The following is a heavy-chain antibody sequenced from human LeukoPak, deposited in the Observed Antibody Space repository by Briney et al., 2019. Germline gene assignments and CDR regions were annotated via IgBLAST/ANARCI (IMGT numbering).Heavy chain of an antibody. CDR1: GYTFTCYY. CDR2: INPNSGGT. CDR3: ARAYDCSGYYDKRFDY. Sequence: ASVKVSCKASGYTFTCYYMHWVRQAPGQGGEWMGWINPNSGGTNYAQKFQGRVTMNRETSSSTDYMQLTRLRSDDTAVYYCARAYDCSGYYDKRFDYWGQGTLVTVSS. D-gene: IGHD3-22*01. J-gene: IGHJ4*02. V-gene: IGHV1-2*02.